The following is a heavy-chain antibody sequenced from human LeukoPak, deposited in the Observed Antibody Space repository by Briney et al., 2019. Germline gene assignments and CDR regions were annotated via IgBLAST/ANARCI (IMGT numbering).Heavy chain of an antibody. V-gene: IGHV1-69*13. D-gene: IGHD2-15*01. CDR2: IIPIFGTA. Sequence: GASVTVSCTASGGTFSSYAISWVRQAPGQGLEWVGGIIPIFGTANYAQKFQGRVTITADESTSTAYMELSSLRSEDTAVYYCARGRETGYCSGGSCYELSAVWGQGTTVTVSS. J-gene: IGHJ6*02. CDR1: GGTFSSYA. CDR3: ARGRETGYCSGGSCYELSAV.